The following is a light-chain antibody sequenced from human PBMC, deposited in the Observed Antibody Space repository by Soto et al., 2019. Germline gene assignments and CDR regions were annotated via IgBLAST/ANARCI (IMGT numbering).Light chain of an antibody. V-gene: IGLV2-23*02. Sequence: QPVLTQPASVSGSPGQSLPISCTVGSYNFVSWYQQHPGKAPKVLIYEVSKRPSGVSDRFSGSKSGNTASLTISGLRAEDEADYYCCSDAGRSTYVFGTGTKVTVL. CDR2: EVS. CDR1: GSYNF. J-gene: IGLJ1*01. CDR3: CSDAGRSTYV.